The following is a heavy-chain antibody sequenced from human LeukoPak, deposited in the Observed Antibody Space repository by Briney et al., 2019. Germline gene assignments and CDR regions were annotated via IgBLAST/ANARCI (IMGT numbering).Heavy chain of an antibody. D-gene: IGHD3-16*01. CDR1: GFTFSNYT. V-gene: IGHV3-23*01. CDR2: ISGSGGST. J-gene: IGHJ6*03. Sequence: GGSLRLSCAASGFTFSNYTMSWVRQAPGMGLEWVSRISGSGGSTDYADSVKGRFTISRDNSKNTLYLQMNSLRAEDTAVYYCARDLGYYYYYMDVWGKGTTVTVSS. CDR3: ARDLGYYYYYMDV.